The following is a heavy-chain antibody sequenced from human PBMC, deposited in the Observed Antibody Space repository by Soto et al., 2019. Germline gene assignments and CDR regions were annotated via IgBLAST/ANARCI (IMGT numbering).Heavy chain of an antibody. Sequence: QVQLQESGPGLVKPSQTLSPTCTVSGGSISGGVYYWSWIRQPPGKGLEWIGYIFDSGSTYYNPSLKSRVTISVDTSKNQFSLRLSSVTAADTAVYYCAREIIPLTTDWYFDLWGRGTLVTVSS. CDR3: AREIIPLTTDWYFDL. D-gene: IGHD4-17*01. V-gene: IGHV4-30-4*01. CDR2: IFDSGST. J-gene: IGHJ2*01. CDR1: GGSISGGVYY.